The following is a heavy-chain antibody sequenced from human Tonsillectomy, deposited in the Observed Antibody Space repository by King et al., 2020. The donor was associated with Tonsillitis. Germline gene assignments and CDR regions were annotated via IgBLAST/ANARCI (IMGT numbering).Heavy chain of an antibody. Sequence: LQLQESGPGLVKPSETLSLTCTVSGGSISSYYWSWIRQPPGKGLEWIGYIYYSGSTNYNPSLKSRVTISVDTSKNQFSLKLSSVTAADTAVYYCARDIAAAGTGGVYYYYYCMDVWGQGTTVTVSS. D-gene: IGHD6-13*01. J-gene: IGHJ6*02. CDR1: GGSISSYY. CDR3: ARDIAAAGTGGVYYYYYCMDV. CDR2: IYYSGST. V-gene: IGHV4-59*01.